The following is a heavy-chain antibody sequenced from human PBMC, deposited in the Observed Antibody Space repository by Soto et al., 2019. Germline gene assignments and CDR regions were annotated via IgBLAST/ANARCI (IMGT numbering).Heavy chain of an antibody. CDR1: GFTFSRYS. CDR2: ISFDGTNT. D-gene: IGHD3-3*01. Sequence: PGGSLRLSCAASGFTFSRYSMYWVRQAPGKGLEWVAVISFDGTNTYYADSVKGRFTISRDNSKNTLYLQMNSLRAEDTAVYYCARVSLSGVVNYYYYGMDVWGQGTTVTVSS. V-gene: IGHV3-30-3*01. CDR3: ARVSLSGVVNYYYYGMDV. J-gene: IGHJ6*02.